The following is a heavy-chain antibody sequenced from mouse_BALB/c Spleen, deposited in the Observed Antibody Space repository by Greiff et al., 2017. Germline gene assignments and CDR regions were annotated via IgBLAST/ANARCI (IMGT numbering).Heavy chain of an antibody. D-gene: IGHD2-10*01. CDR3: AKKEGPYYGLYYYAMDD. V-gene: IGHV2-5-1*01. J-gene: IGHJ4*01. CDR2: IWRSGST. Sequence: QVQLKESGPSLVQPSQSLSITCTASGFSLTSYGVHWVRQSPGKGLEWLGVIWRSGSTAYNAAFMSRLGITKVNSKSQVFFKMNSLQADDTAIYYCAKKEGPYYGLYYYAMDDWGQGTSVTVSS. CDR1: GFSLTSYG.